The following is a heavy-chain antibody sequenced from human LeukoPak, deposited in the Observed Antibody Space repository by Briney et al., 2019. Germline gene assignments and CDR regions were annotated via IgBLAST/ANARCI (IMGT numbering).Heavy chain of an antibody. CDR3: ARDPGGGEDY. V-gene: IGHV1-2*02. D-gene: IGHD4-23*01. Sequence: ASVKVSCKASGYTFTGYYMHWVRQAPGQGLEWMGWINPNTGDTNYAQKFQGRVTMTRDTSVSTIYMELSRLRSDDTAVYYCARDPGGGEDYWGQGTLVTVSS. J-gene: IGHJ4*02. CDR2: INPNTGDT. CDR1: GYTFTGYY.